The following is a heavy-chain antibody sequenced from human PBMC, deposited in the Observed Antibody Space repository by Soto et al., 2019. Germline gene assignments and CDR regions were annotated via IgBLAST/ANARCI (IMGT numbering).Heavy chain of an antibody. CDR3: ARDDPATLTTWSVAFDI. CDR2: IWYDGSNK. Sequence: QVQLVESGGGVVQPGRSLRLSCAASGFTFSSYGMHWVRQAPGKGLEWVAVIWYDGSNKYYADSVKGRFTISRDNSKNTLYLQMNSLRAEDTAVYYCARDDPATLTTWSVAFDIWGQGTMVTVSS. D-gene: IGHD4-17*01. J-gene: IGHJ3*02. V-gene: IGHV3-33*01. CDR1: GFTFSSYG.